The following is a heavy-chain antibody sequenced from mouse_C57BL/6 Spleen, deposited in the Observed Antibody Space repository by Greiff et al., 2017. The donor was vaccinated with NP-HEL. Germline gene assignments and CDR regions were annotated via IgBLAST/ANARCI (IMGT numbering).Heavy chain of an antibody. J-gene: IGHJ4*01. Sequence: QVQLQQPGAELVMPGASVKLSCKASGYTFTSYWMHWVKQRPGQGLEWIGEIDPSDSYTNYNQKFKGKSTLTVDKSSSTAYMQLSSLTSEDSAVYYCARVRVVTTGGYAMDYWGQGTSVTVSS. CDR3: ARVRVVTTGGYAMDY. V-gene: IGHV1-69*01. CDR2: IDPSDSYT. D-gene: IGHD2-2*01. CDR1: GYTFTSYW.